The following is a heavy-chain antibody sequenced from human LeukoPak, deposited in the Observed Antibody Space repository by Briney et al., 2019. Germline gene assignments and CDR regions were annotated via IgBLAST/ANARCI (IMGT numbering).Heavy chain of an antibody. J-gene: IGHJ4*02. CDR1: GFTFSDYY. V-gene: IGHV3-11*04. CDR3: GSSVSAPY. D-gene: IGHD2-21*02. Sequence: PGGSLRLSCAVSGFTFSDYYMSWIRQAPGKGLEWVSYISSGGSTISHADSVKGRFTISRDNAENSLYLQMNSLRAEDTAVYYCGSSVSAPYWGQGTLVTVSS. CDR2: ISSGGSTI.